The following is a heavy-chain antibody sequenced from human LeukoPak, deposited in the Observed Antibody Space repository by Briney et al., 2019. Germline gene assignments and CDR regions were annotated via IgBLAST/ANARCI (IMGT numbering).Heavy chain of an antibody. CDR1: GFTFTSSA. CDR2: IVVGSGNT. Sequence: SVKVSCKASGFTFTSSAMQWVRQARGQRLEWIGWIVVGSGNTNYAQKFQERVTITRDMSTSTAYMELSSLRSEDTAVYYCAADAYYYDSSGYYGEVAYAFDIWGQGTMVTVSS. J-gene: IGHJ3*02. V-gene: IGHV1-58*02. D-gene: IGHD3-22*01. CDR3: AADAYYYDSSGYYGEVAYAFDI.